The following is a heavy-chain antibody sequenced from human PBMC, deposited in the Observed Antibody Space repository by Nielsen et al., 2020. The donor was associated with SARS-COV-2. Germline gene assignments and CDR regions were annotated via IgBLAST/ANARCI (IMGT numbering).Heavy chain of an antibody. J-gene: IGHJ2*01. V-gene: IGHV1-69*02. CDR1: GGTLSTHS. D-gene: IGHD5-12*01. CDR3: ARSATNLIYWYFDL. Sequence: SVKVSCKASGGTLSTHSISWVRQAPGQGPEWMGRIIPMVDIRDYAQSFQGRVTITADKSTSTAYMELSSLSSEDTALYYCARSATNLIYWYFDLWGCGTLVTVSS. CDR2: IIPMVDIR.